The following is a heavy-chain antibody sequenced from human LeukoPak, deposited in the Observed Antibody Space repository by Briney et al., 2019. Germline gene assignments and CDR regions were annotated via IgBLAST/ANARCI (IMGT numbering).Heavy chain of an antibody. V-gene: IGHV4-59*08. CDR2: VSNSGTT. CDR3: ARHHSSAYPFDY. Sequence: SETLSLTCTVSGGSISHYYWSWIRQSPGKGLEWIGYVSNSGTTNYRPSLRGRVTVSVDTSQNRVSLKLTSMTAADTGLYYCARHHSSAYPFDYWGQGTLVTVSS. CDR1: GGSISHYY. J-gene: IGHJ4*02. D-gene: IGHD3-22*01.